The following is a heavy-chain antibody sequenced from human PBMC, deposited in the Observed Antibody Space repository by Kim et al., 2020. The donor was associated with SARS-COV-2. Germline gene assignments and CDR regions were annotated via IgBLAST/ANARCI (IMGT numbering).Heavy chain of an antibody. Sequence: SGSTDSADSVKGRFTIYRDNAKTTLYQQMNSLRAEDTAVYYCAKLYGMDVWGQGTTVTVSS. V-gene: IGHV3-23*01. CDR3: AKLYGMDV. CDR2: SGST. J-gene: IGHJ6*02.